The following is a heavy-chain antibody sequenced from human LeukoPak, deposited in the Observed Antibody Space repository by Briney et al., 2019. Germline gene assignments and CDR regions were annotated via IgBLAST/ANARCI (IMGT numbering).Heavy chain of an antibody. CDR1: GYTFTGYY. CDR2: INPNSGGT. CDR3: ARDRGVRGKNWFDP. J-gene: IGHJ5*02. Sequence: ASVKVSCKASGYTFTGYYMHWVRQAPGQGLEWMGWINPNSGGTNYAQKFQGRVTMTRDTSISTAYMELSRLRSDDTAVYYCARDRGVRGKNWFDPWGQGALVTVSS. D-gene: IGHD3-10*01. V-gene: IGHV1-2*02.